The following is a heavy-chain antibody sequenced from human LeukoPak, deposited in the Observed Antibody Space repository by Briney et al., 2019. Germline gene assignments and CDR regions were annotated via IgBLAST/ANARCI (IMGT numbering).Heavy chain of an antibody. CDR1: GFTFTNYG. D-gene: IGHD2-8*01. V-gene: IGHV3-33*01. CDR2: VWFDGTNK. CDR3: ARDRVTKQAPPGY. J-gene: IGHJ4*02. Sequence: GGSLRLSCAASGFTFTNYGMHWVRQAPGKGLEWVAVVWFDGTNKYYADSVKGRFTISRDNSKNTVYLQMNSLRADDTAVYYCARDRVTKQAPPGYWGQGTLVTVSS.